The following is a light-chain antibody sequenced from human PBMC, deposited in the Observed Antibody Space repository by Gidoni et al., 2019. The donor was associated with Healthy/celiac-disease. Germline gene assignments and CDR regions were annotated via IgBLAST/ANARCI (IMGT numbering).Light chain of an antibody. Sequence: SYELTQPPSVSVSPGQTASITCSGDKLGDKYACWYQQKPGQSPVLVIYQDSKRPSGIPERFSGSNSGNTSTLPISGTQAMDEADYYCQAWDSSTRVFGGGTKLXVX. CDR2: QDS. CDR1: KLGDKY. V-gene: IGLV3-1*01. CDR3: QAWDSSTRV. J-gene: IGLJ2*01.